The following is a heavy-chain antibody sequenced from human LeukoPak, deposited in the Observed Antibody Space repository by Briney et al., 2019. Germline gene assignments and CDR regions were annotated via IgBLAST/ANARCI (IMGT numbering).Heavy chain of an antibody. Sequence: GGSLRLSCAASGFTFSSYGMHWVRQAPGKGLEWVAVISYDGSNKYYADSVKGRFTTSGDNSKNTLYLQMNSLRAEDTAVYYCAKTRYYYYGMDVWGQGTTVTVSS. V-gene: IGHV3-30*18. J-gene: IGHJ6*02. CDR3: AKTRYYYYGMDV. CDR1: GFTFSSYG. CDR2: ISYDGSNK.